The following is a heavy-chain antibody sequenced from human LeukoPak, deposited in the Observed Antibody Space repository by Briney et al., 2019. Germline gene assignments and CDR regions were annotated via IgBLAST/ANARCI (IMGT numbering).Heavy chain of an antibody. J-gene: IGHJ4*02. V-gene: IGHV3-23*01. CDR1: GFTFRSYA. CDR2: ISGSGGSGGST. D-gene: IGHD3-10*01. Sequence: GGSLRLSCAASGFTFRSYAMSWVRQAPGKGLEWVSAISGSGGSGGSTDYADSVKGRFTISRDNSMNTPYLQMNSLRAEDTAVYYCAKVPHYYYGSGSFQFDYWGQGTLVAVSS. CDR3: AKVPHYYYGSGSFQFDY.